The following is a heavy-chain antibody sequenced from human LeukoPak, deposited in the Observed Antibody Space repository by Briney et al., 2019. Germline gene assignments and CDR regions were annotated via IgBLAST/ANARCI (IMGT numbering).Heavy chain of an antibody. V-gene: IGHV4-39*01. CDR1: GGSISSSSYY. CDR2: VYYSGST. CDR3: VRHAYCGYSSAFDI. J-gene: IGHJ3*02. Sequence: SETPSLTCTVPGGSISSSSYYWGCIRQPPGKGLEWLGSVYYSGSTSYNPPLKSRVTISVDTSKNQFSLKLSSVAAADTAGFSNVRHAYCGYSSAFDIQGQGTIVTVSS. D-gene: IGHD5-18*01.